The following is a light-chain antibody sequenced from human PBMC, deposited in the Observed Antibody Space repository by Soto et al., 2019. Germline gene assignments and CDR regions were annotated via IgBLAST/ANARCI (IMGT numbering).Light chain of an antibody. V-gene: IGKV1-27*01. J-gene: IGKJ1*01. CDR2: AAS. CDR3: QKYHSAPRK. Sequence: DIQMTQSPSSLSASVGDRVTITCRASQGISNYLAWYQQKPGKVPKLLIYAASTLQSGVTSRFSGSGSGTDFTLTISSLQPDDVATDYCQKYHSAPRKFGQGTKVEIK. CDR1: QGISNY.